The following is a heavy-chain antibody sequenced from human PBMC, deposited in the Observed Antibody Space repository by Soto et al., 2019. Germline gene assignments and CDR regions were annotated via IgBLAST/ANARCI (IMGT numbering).Heavy chain of an antibody. CDR1: GGSISSGGYY. CDR2: IYYSGST. Sequence: QVQLQESGPGLVKPSQTLSLTCTVSGGSISSGGYYWSWIRQHPGKGLEWIGYIYYSGSTYYNPSLKSRVTLSVDTSKNQFALKLSSVTAADTAVYYCARGHLYGDNEDYWGQGTLVTVSS. CDR3: ARGHLYGDNEDY. V-gene: IGHV4-31*03. J-gene: IGHJ4*02. D-gene: IGHD4-17*01.